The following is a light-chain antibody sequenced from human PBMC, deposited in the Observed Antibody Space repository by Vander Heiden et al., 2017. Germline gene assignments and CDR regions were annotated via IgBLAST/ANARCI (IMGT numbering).Light chain of an antibody. CDR1: RSNIGSNY. J-gene: IGLJ2*01. CDR2: GNN. CDR3: AAWDDSLSGQV. V-gene: IGLV1-47*02. Sequence: QSVLTQPPSASGTPGQRVTISCSGSRSNIGSNYVYWYQQRPGTAPNLLIFGNNQRPSGVPARFSGSKSGTSASMAISGLRAEDEADYYCAAWDDSLSGQVFGGGTKLTVL.